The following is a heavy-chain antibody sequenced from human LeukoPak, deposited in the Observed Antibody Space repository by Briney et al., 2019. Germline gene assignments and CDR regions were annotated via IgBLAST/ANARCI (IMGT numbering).Heavy chain of an antibody. CDR3: ARQTATAAFGY. CDR1: GGSISSDGYY. D-gene: IGHD6-13*01. V-gene: IGHV4-39*01. J-gene: IGHJ4*02. Sequence: SETLSLTCTVSGGSISSDGYYWGWIRQPPGKGLEWIGNIYDSGTTYYEPSLKSRVSISVYTSKSQFSLKLNSVTAADTAVYFCARQTATAAFGYWGQGALVAVSS. CDR2: IYDSGTT.